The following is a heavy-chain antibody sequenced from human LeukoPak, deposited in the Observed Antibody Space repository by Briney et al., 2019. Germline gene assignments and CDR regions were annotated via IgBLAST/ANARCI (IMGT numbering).Heavy chain of an antibody. V-gene: IGHV3-7*01. CDR2: IKQDGSEK. CDR3: GSGTYYFDY. CDR1: GFTSSSYW. Sequence: TGGSLRLSCAASGFTSSSYWMSWVRQAPGKRQEWVANIKQDGSEKYYVDSVKGRFTISRDNAKNSLYLQMNSLRAEDTAVYYCGSGTYYFDYWGQGTLVTVSS. J-gene: IGHJ4*02. D-gene: IGHD3-10*01.